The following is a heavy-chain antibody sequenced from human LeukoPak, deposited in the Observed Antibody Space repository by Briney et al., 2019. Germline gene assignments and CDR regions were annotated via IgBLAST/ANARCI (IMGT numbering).Heavy chain of an antibody. J-gene: IGHJ4*02. CDR1: GRSISSYY. CDR3: ARRSGYSYGPFDY. CDR2: IYYSGST. Sequence: SETLSLTCTLSGRSISSYYCSWIRQPPGKGLEWIGYIYYSGSTNYNPSLKSRVTISVDTSKNQFSLKLSSATAADTAVYYCARRSGYSYGPFDYWGQGTLVTVSS. V-gene: IGHV4-59*01. D-gene: IGHD5-18*01.